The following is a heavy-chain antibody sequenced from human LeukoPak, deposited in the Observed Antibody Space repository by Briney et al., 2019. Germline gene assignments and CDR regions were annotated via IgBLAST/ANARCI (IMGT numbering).Heavy chain of an antibody. J-gene: IGHJ3*02. V-gene: IGHV3-30*02. CDR2: IRYDGSNK. Sequence: GGSLRLSCAASGFTFSTYGMHWVRQAPGKGLEWVAFIRYDGSNKYYADSVKGRFTISRDNSKNTLYLQMNSLRAEDTAVYYCAKDLLWSPDAFDIWGQGTMVTVSS. CDR1: GFTFSTYG. D-gene: IGHD3-10*01. CDR3: AKDLLWSPDAFDI.